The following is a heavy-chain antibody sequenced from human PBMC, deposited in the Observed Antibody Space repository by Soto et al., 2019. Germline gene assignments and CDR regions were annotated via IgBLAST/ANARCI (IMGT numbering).Heavy chain of an antibody. J-gene: IGHJ6*02. D-gene: IGHD3-22*01. V-gene: IGHV4-4*02. CDR2: IYHSGST. CDR3: ARDQRHYYDSSGYYKYYYYYGMDV. CDR1: GGSISSSNW. Sequence: TSETLSLTCAVSGGSISSSNWWSWVRQPPGKGLEWIGEIYHSGSTNYNPSLKSRVTISVDKSKNQFSLKLSSVTAADTAVYYCARDQRHYYDSSGYYKYYYYYGMDVWGQGTTVTVSS.